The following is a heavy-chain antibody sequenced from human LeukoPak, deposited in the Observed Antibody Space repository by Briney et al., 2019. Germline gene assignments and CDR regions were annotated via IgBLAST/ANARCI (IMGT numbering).Heavy chain of an antibody. CDR1: GFTFSSYT. CDR2: ISGSGGST. CDR3: AKYFPRFDDYSRWANEYYFDY. J-gene: IGHJ4*02. Sequence: GGSLRLSCVASGFTFSSYTMSWVRQAPGKGLEWVSAISGSGGSTYYADSVKGRFTISRDNSKNTLYLQMNSLRAEDTAVYYCAKYFPRFDDYSRWANEYYFDYWGQGTLVTVSS. D-gene: IGHD4-11*01. V-gene: IGHV3-23*01.